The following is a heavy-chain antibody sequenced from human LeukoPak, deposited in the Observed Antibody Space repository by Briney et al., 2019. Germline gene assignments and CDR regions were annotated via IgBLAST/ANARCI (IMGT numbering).Heavy chain of an antibody. D-gene: IGHD6-13*01. Sequence: SETLSLTCTVSGGSVSSGSYYWSWIRQPPGKGLEWIGYIYYSGSTNYNPSLKSRVTISVDTSKNQFSLKLSSVTAADTAVYYCATFSSSWAYYYYGMDVWGHGTTVTVSS. CDR2: IYYSGST. CDR1: GGSVSSGSYY. J-gene: IGHJ6*02. CDR3: ATFSSSWAYYYYGMDV. V-gene: IGHV4-61*01.